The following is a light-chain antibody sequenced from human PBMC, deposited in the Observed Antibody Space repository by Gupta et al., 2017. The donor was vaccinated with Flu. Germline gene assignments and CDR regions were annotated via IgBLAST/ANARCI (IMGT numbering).Light chain of an antibody. V-gene: IGLV2-14*01. CDR2: EVS. Sequence: QSALTQPASMSGSPGQSITISCTGTSSDVAAYDFVSWYQQHSGKAPKLIIDEVSYRPSGVSNRFSGSKSGKTASLTISGLQAEDEADYYCSSYTTSATRVFGGGTTLTVL. CDR3: SSYTTSATRV. CDR1: SSDVAAYDF. J-gene: IGLJ3*02.